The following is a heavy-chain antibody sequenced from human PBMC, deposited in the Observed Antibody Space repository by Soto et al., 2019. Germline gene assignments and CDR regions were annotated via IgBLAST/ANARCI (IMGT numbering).Heavy chain of an antibody. CDR3: ARVAQGTSSSWFHP. D-gene: IGHD2-2*01. CDR2: IIPILDTA. V-gene: IGHV1-69*08. J-gene: IGHJ5*01. CDR1: GGTFTTYS. Sequence: QVQLVQSGAEVKKPGSAMKVSCKAPGGTFTTYSITWVRQAPGQGLEWMGRIIPILDTANYAQKFQGRVTLTPDTSTTTAYMELSSLRSEDTAVYYCARVAQGTSSSWFHPWGPGPLVTVSS.